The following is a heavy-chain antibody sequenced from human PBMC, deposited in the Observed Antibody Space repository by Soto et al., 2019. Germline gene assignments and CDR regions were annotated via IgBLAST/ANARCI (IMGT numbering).Heavy chain of an antibody. CDR2: IYYSGST. CDR3: ARGGSDSMFYYYYMDV. CDR1: GGSISSYY. Sequence: PSETLSLTCTVSGGSISSYYWSWIRQPPGKGQKWIGYIYYSGSTNYNPSLMSRVTISVDTSKNQFSLKLSSVTAADTAVYYCARGGSDSMFYYYYMDVWGKGTTVTVSS. V-gene: IGHV4-59*01. D-gene: IGHD3-10*02. J-gene: IGHJ6*03.